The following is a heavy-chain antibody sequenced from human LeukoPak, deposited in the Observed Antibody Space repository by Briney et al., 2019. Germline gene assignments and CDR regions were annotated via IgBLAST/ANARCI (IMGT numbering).Heavy chain of an antibody. J-gene: IGHJ5*02. CDR1: GFTFSSYA. V-gene: IGHV3-23*01. Sequence: PGGSLRLSCAASGFTFSSYAVSWVRQAPGKGLEWVSGISGSGTTTYHADSVKGRFTISRDNSKNTLYLQMNSLRDEDTAVYYCAAYYYDTNTFYYAHHWGPGTLVTVSS. D-gene: IGHD3-22*01. CDR2: ISGSGTTT. CDR3: AAYYYDTNTFYYAHH.